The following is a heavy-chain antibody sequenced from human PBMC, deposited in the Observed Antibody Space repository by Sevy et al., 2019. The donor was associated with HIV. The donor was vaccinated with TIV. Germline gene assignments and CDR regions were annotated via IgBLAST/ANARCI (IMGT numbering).Heavy chain of an antibody. J-gene: IGHJ6*02. CDR3: ARDHDCSYDFWSGYTRTYYYYGMDV. V-gene: IGHV3-30-3*01. D-gene: IGHD3-3*01. CDR1: GFTFSSYA. Sequence: GESLKISCAASGFTFSSYAMHWVRQAPGKGLEWVAVISYDGSNKYYADSVKGRFTISRDNSKNTLYLQMNSLRAEDTAVYYCARDHDCSYDFWSGYTRTYYYYGMDVWGQGTTVTVSS. CDR2: ISYDGSNK.